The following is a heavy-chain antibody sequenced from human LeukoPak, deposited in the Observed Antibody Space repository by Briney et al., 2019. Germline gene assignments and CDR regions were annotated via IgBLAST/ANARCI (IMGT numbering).Heavy chain of an antibody. CDR3: ARIYCSRGSCYSSNWFDS. CDR2: IKEDGSEE. Sequence: GGSLRLSCAASGFTFSNYWMSWVRQAPGIGLEWLANIKEDGSEESYVDSVKGRFTISRDNAKNSLSLQMNSLRVEDTAVYYCARIYCSRGSCYSSNWFDSWGQGTLVTVSS. J-gene: IGHJ5*01. D-gene: IGHD2-15*01. V-gene: IGHV3-7*05. CDR1: GFTFSNYW.